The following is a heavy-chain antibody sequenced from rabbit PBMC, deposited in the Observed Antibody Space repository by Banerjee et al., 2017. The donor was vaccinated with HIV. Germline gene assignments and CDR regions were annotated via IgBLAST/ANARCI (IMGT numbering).Heavy chain of an antibody. CDR3: ARDRLAGYFFDL. Sequence: QEQLEESGGDLVKPGASLTLTCTASGFSFSSGYDMCWVRQAPGKGLEWIACIYSGSSGSTYCANGAKGRFTISSHNAQNTLYLQLNRLTAADTAAYFCARDRLAGYFFDLWGPGTLVTVS. V-gene: IGHV1S45*01. D-gene: IGHD4-1*01. J-gene: IGHJ4*01. CDR1: GFSFSSGYD. CDR2: IYSGSSGST.